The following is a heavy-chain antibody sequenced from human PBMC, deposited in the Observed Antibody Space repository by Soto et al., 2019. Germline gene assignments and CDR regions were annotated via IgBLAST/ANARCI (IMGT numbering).Heavy chain of an antibody. Sequence: SLRLSGAASGFTFSIYGMQWVRHGPGKGLEWVAVISYDGSNKYYADSVKGRFTISRDNSKNTLYLQMNSLRAEDTAVYYCAKDLAHGDRWVSYYYGMDVWGPGTTVTVSS. CDR3: AKDLAHGDRWVSYYYGMDV. D-gene: IGHD3-10*01. CDR2: ISYDGSNK. CDR1: GFTFSIYG. J-gene: IGHJ6*02. V-gene: IGHV3-30*18.